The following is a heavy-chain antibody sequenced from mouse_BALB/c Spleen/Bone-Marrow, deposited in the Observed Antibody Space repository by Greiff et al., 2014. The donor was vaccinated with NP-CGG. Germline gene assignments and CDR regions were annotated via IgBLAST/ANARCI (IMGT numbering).Heavy chain of an antibody. CDR1: GYTFTSYW. D-gene: IGHD1-1*02. CDR3: ASHLWPSY. Sequence: QVQLQQSGTELVKPGASVRLSCKASGYTFTSYWMHWVGQRPGQGLEWVGEINPSNGRTIYNEKFKSKATLTVDNSSSTAYMQLSSLTSEDSAVYYCASHLWPSYWGQGTTLTVSS. V-gene: IGHV1S81*02. J-gene: IGHJ2*01. CDR2: INPSNGRT.